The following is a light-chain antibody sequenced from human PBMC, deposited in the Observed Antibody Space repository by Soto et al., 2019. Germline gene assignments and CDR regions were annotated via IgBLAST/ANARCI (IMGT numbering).Light chain of an antibody. Sequence: QSALTQPPSASGSPGQSVTISCTGTSSDVGGYNSVSWYQHHPGKAPKLMIYEVSKRPSGVPDRFSGSKSANTASLTVPGLQAEDEADYYCSSYAGSSNYVFGTGTKVTVL. V-gene: IGLV2-8*01. CDR2: EVS. J-gene: IGLJ1*01. CDR3: SSYAGSSNYV. CDR1: SSDVGGYNS.